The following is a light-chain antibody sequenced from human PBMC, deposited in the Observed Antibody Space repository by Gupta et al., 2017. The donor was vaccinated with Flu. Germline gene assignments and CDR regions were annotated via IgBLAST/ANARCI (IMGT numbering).Light chain of an antibody. CDR1: NIGNKN. Sequence: SSELTQPLSVSVALGQTAKITCGGNNIGNKNVHWYQQKPGQAPVLVIYRDSNRPSGIPERFSGSNSGNTATLTISGAQAGDEADYYCQVWDSYTAVIFGGGTMVTVL. CDR3: QVWDSYTAVI. J-gene: IGLJ2*01. CDR2: RDS. V-gene: IGLV3-9*01.